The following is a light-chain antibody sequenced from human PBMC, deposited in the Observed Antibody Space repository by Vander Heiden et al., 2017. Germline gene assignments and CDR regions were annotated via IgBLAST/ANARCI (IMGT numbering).Light chain of an antibody. CDR1: QSISSY. J-gene: IGKJ1*01. Sequence: IHMTSSPSSLSSSVGDRVTLTCRASQSISSYLNWYQQKPGKAPKLLLYAASSLQSGVPSRFSGSGTGTDFTLTISRQQPEDFATYYCQQRDSTPGTFGQGTKVESK. CDR2: AAS. V-gene: IGKV1-39*01. CDR3: QQRDSTPGT.